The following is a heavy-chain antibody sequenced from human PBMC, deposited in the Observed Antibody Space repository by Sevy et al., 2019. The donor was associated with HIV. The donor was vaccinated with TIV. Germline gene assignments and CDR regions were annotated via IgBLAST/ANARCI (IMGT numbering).Heavy chain of an antibody. CDR1: VFTFGDYC. CDR2: LKSDVYGGTV. CDR3: TRWKAAQSIFDY. J-gene: IGHJ4*02. D-gene: IGHD6-13*01. Sequence: GGSLRLSCTASVFTFGDYCMSWVRQAPGKGLEWVAFLKSDVYGGTVDHAASVRGRFAISRDDSKTIAYLQMNDLKTEDTGVYYCTRWKAAQSIFDYWGQGALVTVSS. V-gene: IGHV3-49*04.